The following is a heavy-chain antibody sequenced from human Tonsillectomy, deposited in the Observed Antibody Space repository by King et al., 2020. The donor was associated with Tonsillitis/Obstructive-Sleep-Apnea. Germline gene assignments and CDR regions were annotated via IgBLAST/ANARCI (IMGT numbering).Heavy chain of an antibody. J-gene: IGHJ6*02. Sequence: VQLVESGGGVVQPGRSLRLSCAASGFTFSSYGMHWVRQAPGKGLEWVAVISYDGSNKYYADSVKGRFTISRDNSKNTLYLQMNSLRAEDTAVYYCAKARGWGNYYCYGMDVWGQGTTVTVSS. CDR3: AKARGWGNYYCYGMDV. CDR2: ISYDGSNK. D-gene: IGHD7-27*01. CDR1: GFTFSSYG. V-gene: IGHV3-30*18.